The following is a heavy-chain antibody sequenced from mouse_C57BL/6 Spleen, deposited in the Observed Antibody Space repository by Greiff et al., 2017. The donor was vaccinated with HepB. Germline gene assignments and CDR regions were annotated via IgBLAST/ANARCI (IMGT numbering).Heavy chain of an antibody. CDR1: GFTFSDYG. Sequence: EVQLVESGGGLVKPGGSLKLSCAASGFTFSDYGMHWVRQAPEKGLEWVAYISSGSSTIYYADTVKGRFTISRDNAKNTLFLQMTSLRSEDTAMYYCARIYYGNYDYFDYWGQGTTLTVSS. CDR2: ISSGSSTI. D-gene: IGHD2-1*01. J-gene: IGHJ2*01. CDR3: ARIYYGNYDYFDY. V-gene: IGHV5-17*01.